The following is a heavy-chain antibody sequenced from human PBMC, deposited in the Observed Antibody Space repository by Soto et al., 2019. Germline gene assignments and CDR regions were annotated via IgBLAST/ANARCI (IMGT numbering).Heavy chain of an antibody. J-gene: IGHJ4*02. D-gene: IGHD1-1*01. V-gene: IGHV3-7*01. CDR3: ARGDNPEY. Sequence: EVQLVDSGGGLVQPGGSLRLSCAASGFTFSSHWMTRVRQAPGKGLEWVANINEDGSEKYYMDSVKGRFTISRDNAKNSLYLQMNSLRAEDTAVFYCARGDNPEYWGQGTLVTVSS. CDR2: INEDGSEK. CDR1: GFTFSSHW.